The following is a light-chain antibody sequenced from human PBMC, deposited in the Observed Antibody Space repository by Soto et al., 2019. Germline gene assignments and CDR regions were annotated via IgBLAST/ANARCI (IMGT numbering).Light chain of an antibody. CDR3: QQLNSYPLT. Sequence: DIQLTQSPSFLSASVGDRVTITCRASQDISNYLVWYQQKPGKAPKPLIYAASTLQSGVPSRLSGSGSGTEFNLTISSLQPEDFATYYCQQLNSYPLTFGPGTNVDIK. V-gene: IGKV1-9*01. CDR2: AAS. CDR1: QDISNY. J-gene: IGKJ3*01.